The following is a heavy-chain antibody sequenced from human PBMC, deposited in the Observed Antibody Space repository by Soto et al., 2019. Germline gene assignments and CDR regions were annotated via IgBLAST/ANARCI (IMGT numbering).Heavy chain of an antibody. J-gene: IGHJ4*02. D-gene: IGHD3-3*01. Sequence: QVQLQESGPGLVKPSGTLSVTCAVSGGSISSRDWWTWVRQAPGKGLAWIGKIYHSGGTNYSPSLKSRVTISIDKSRKSFSLDLSSVTAADTAVYFCAAGNVDSMLESWGRGTLVTVSS. V-gene: IGHV4-4*02. CDR2: IYHSGGT. CDR3: AAGNVDSMLES. CDR1: GGSISSRDW.